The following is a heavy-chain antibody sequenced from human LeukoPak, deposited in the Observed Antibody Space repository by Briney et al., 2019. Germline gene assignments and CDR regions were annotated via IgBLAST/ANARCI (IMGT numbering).Heavy chain of an antibody. Sequence: SVKVSCKASGGTFSSYAISWVRQAPGQGLEWMGRVIPILGIANYAQKFQGRVTITADKSTSTAYMELSSLRSEDTAVYYCARENPRKYYFDYWGQGTLVTVSS. V-gene: IGHV1-69*04. CDR1: GGTFSSYA. J-gene: IGHJ4*02. CDR2: VIPILGIA. CDR3: ARENPRKYYFDY.